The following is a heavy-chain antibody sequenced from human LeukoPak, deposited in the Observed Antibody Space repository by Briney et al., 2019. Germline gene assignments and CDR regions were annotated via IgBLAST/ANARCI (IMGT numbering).Heavy chain of an antibody. CDR1: GGSISSYY. D-gene: IGHD6-19*01. CDR2: IYYSGST. J-gene: IGHJ5*02. CDR3: ARGYAIAVTSSWFDP. Sequence: ASETLSLTCTVSGGSISSYYWSWIRQPPGKGLEWIGYIYYSGSTNYNPSLKSRVTISVDTSKNQFSLKLSSVTAADTAVYYCARGYAIAVTSSWFDPWGQGTLVIVSS. V-gene: IGHV4-59*01.